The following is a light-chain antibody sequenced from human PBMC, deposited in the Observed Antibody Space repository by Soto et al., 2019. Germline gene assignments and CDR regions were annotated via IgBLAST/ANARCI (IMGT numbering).Light chain of an antibody. Sequence: QSVVTQPPSVSAAPGQKRTISCSGRSXNIGGNSFSWYQQLPGTAPKLLIYDDNKRPSGIPDRFSGSKSGPSATLGITGFQSGNEADYYSASWAISLSAYVFGTGTKVTVL. J-gene: IGLJ1*01. V-gene: IGLV1-51*01. CDR3: ASWAISLSAYV. CDR2: DDN. CDR1: SXNIGGNS.